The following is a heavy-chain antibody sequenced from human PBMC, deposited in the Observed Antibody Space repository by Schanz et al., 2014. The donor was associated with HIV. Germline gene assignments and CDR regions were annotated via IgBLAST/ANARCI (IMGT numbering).Heavy chain of an antibody. Sequence: QVQLLQSGAEVKKPGSSVKVSCKASGGSFSNYAISWVRQAPGQGLEWMGGIVPVLAVANYAQKFQGRVTITADKSTSTAYMELRSLRSDDTAVYYCARGEVPSLGMDVWGQGTTVTVSS. CDR3: ARGEVPSLGMDV. J-gene: IGHJ6*02. CDR2: IVPVLAVA. D-gene: IGHD1-26*01. CDR1: GGSFSNYA. V-gene: IGHV1-69*09.